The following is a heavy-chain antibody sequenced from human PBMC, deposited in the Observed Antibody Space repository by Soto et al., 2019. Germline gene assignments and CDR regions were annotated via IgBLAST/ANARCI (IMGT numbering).Heavy chain of an antibody. D-gene: IGHD2-2*01. CDR2: INDGNNNT. CDR3: ARGRCSGTSCYADLDY. Sequence: ASVKVSCKASGYSFTAYAMHWVRQAPGQRLEWMGWINDGNNNTKYSQKIQGRVTITRDTSASTVYMELSSLRSEDTAVYYCARGRCSGTSCYADLDYWGQGTLVTV. CDR1: GYSFTAYA. V-gene: IGHV1-3*01. J-gene: IGHJ4*02.